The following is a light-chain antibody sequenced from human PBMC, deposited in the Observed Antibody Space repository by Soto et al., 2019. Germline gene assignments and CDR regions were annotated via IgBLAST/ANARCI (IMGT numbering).Light chain of an antibody. CDR2: DAS. CDR1: QSVSGD. CDR3: QQYGSSGT. Sequence: RVVTQSPATLAVAPCEIATLSCRASQSVSGDLAWYHHKPGQAPRLLIYDASTRALDTPARFAGSGAGTEFTLTISRLEPEDFAVYYCQQYGSSGTFGQGTKVDNK. J-gene: IGKJ1*01. V-gene: IGKV3-15*01.